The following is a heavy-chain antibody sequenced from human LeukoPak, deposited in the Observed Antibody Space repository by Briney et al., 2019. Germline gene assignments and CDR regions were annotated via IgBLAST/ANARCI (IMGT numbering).Heavy chain of an antibody. J-gene: IGHJ6*02. CDR1: GFTLSSYA. CDR3: ARESHYYDSSGYYGGYYYYGMDV. D-gene: IGHD3-22*01. Sequence: GGSLRLSCATSGFTLSSYAMNWVRQAPGKGLEWVSSISSSSSYIYYADSVKGRFTISRDNAKNSLYLQMNSLRAEDTAVYYCARESHYYDSSGYYGGYYYYGMDVWGQGTTVTVSS. CDR2: ISSSSSYI. V-gene: IGHV3-21*01.